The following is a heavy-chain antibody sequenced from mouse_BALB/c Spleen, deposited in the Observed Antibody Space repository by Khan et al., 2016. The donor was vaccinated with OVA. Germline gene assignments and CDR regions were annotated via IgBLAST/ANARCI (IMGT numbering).Heavy chain of an antibody. V-gene: IGHV2-2*02. Sequence: QVHVKQSGPGLVQPSQSLSITCTVSGFSLPSYGVHWVRPSPGKGLEWLGVIWSVGSTDYTAAFISRLNISQDNSKSQAFFKMNSLQANDTAIYYCARNYDYDEGLAYWGQGTLVTVSA. CDR3: ARNYDYDEGLAY. D-gene: IGHD2-4*01. J-gene: IGHJ3*01. CDR2: IWSVGST. CDR1: GFSLPSYG.